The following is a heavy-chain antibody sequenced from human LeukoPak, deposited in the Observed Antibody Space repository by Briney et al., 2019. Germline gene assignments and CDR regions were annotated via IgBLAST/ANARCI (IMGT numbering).Heavy chain of an antibody. CDR1: GGSISSYY. Sequence: SETLSLTCTVSGGSISSYYWSWIRQHPGKGLEWIGYIYYSGSTYYNPSLKSRVTISVDTSNNQFSLKLSSVTAADTAVYYCARDGTGGYGAFDSWGQGSLVTVSS. J-gene: IGHJ4*02. CDR3: ARDGTGGYGAFDS. CDR2: IYYSGST. D-gene: IGHD5-12*01. V-gene: IGHV4-59*06.